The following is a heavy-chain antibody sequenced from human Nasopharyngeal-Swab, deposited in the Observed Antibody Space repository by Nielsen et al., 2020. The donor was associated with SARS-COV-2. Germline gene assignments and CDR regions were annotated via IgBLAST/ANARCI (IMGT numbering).Heavy chain of an antibody. Sequence: SETLSLTCAVYGGSFSGYYWSWIRQPPGKGLEWIGYIYYSGSTNYNPSLKSRVTISVDTSKNQFSLKLSSVTAADTAVYYCARVIIYDSSGYYNWFDPWGQGTLVTVPS. J-gene: IGHJ5*02. V-gene: IGHV4-59*01. D-gene: IGHD3-22*01. CDR2: IYYSGST. CDR3: ARVIIYDSSGYYNWFDP. CDR1: GGSFSGYY.